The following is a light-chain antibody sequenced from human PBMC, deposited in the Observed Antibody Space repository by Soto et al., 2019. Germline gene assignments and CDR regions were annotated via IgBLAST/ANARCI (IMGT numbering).Light chain of an antibody. CDR3: LSKTSSISYV. Sequence: QSALTQPASVSGSPGQSITISCTGTSSDVGLYDYVSWYQQHPGKAPQLMIYAVSNRPSGVSNRFSASKSGNTASLFISGLQAEDEADYYCLSKTSSISYVFGTGTKLTVL. CDR2: AVS. V-gene: IGLV2-14*01. J-gene: IGLJ1*01. CDR1: SSDVGLYDY.